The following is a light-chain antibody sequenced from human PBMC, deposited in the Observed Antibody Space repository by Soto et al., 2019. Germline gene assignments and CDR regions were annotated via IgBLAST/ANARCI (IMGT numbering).Light chain of an antibody. J-gene: IGKJ5*01. CDR3: QQCNNWPQWT. V-gene: IGKV3D-20*02. CDR2: DAS. CDR1: QSVSSSY. Sequence: EIVLTQSPGTLSLSPGERATLSCRASQSVSSSYLAWYQQKPGQAPRLLIYDASNRATGIPPRFSGSGSGTDFTLTISSLEPEDFAVYYCQQCNNWPQWTFGQGTRLEIK.